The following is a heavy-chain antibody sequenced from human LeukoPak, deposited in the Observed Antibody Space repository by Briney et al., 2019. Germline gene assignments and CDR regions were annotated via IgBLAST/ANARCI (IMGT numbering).Heavy chain of an antibody. CDR1: GFTFSSYA. CDR3: AKDLRIVVVVAATTGPNYDY. Sequence: PGGSLRLPCAASGFTFSSYAMSWVRQAPGKGLEWVSAISGSGGSTYYADSVKGRFTISRDNSKNTLYLQMNSLRAEDTAVYYCAKDLRIVVVVAATTGPNYDYWGQGTLVTVSS. CDR2: ISGSGGST. J-gene: IGHJ4*02. V-gene: IGHV3-23*01. D-gene: IGHD2-15*01.